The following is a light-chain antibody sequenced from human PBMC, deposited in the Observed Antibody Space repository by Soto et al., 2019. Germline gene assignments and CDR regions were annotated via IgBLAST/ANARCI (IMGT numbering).Light chain of an antibody. CDR1: QGISSW. CDR2: AAY. J-gene: IGKJ1*01. CDR3: IQDHDDSWT. Sequence: DIQMTQSPSSVSASVGDRVTITCRASQGISSWLAWYQQKPGKAHTLLIYAAYNLQSGVQSRFRGSRSGTEFTLTVRSLQPEDFATYYCIQDHDDSWTFGQGTKVDIK. V-gene: IGKV1-12*01.